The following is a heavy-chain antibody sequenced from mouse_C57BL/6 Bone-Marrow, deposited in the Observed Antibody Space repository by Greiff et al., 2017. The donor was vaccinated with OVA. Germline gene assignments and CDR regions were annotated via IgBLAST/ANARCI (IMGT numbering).Heavy chain of an antibody. J-gene: IGHJ3*01. Sequence: EVQRVESGGDLVKPGGSLKLSCAASGFTFSSYGMSWVRQTPDKRLEWVATISSGGSYTYYPDSVKGRFTISRDNAKNTLYMQMSSLKSEDTAMYYCARHDYYGSSYGFAYWGQGTLVTVSA. CDR2: ISSGGSYT. D-gene: IGHD1-1*01. CDR1: GFTFSSYG. CDR3: ARHDYYGSSYGFAY. V-gene: IGHV5-6*01.